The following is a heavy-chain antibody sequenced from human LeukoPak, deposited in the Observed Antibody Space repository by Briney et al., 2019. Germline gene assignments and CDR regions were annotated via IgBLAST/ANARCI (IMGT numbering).Heavy chain of an antibody. CDR2: IYSGGST. D-gene: IGHD1-26*01. CDR3: ARRLGKRSPFDY. Sequence: GGSLRLSCAASGFTFSSYAMHWVRQAPGKGLEWVSVIYSGGSTYYADSVKGRFTISRDNSKNTLYLQMNSLRAEDTAVYYCARRLGKRSPFDYWGQGTLVTVSS. V-gene: IGHV3-66*04. J-gene: IGHJ4*02. CDR1: GFTFSSYA.